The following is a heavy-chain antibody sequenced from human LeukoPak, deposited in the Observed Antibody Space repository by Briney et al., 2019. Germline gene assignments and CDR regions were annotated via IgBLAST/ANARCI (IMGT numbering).Heavy chain of an antibody. J-gene: IGHJ4*02. Sequence: GGSLRLSCAASGFTFSSYAMHWVHQAPGKGLEWVAVISYDGSNKYYADSVKGRFTISRDNSKNTLYLQMNSLRAEDTAVYYCARVLVYYGSGSYIPLGYWGQGTLVTVSS. D-gene: IGHD3-10*01. CDR2: ISYDGSNK. CDR3: ARVLVYYGSGSYIPLGY. V-gene: IGHV3-30-3*01. CDR1: GFTFSSYA.